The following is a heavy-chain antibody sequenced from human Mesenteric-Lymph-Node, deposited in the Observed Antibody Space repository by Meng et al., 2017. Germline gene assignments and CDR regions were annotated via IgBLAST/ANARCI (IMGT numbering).Heavy chain of an antibody. J-gene: IGHJ4*02. CDR3: ARGLPNYDSSGYYFYGFDY. CDR1: GGSISSYY. V-gene: IGHV4-4*07. CDR2: IYTSGST. Sequence: GSLRLSCTVSGGSISSYYWSWIRQPAGKGLEWIGRIYTSGSTNYNPSLKSRVTISVDTSKNQFSLKLSSVTAADTAVYYCARGLPNYDSSGYYFYGFDYWGQGTLVTVSS. D-gene: IGHD3-22*01.